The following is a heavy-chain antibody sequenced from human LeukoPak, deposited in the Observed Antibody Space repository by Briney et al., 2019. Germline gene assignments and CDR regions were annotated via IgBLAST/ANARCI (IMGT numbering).Heavy chain of an antibody. J-gene: IGHJ4*02. Sequence: SETLSLTCTVSGGSISSYYWSWIRQPPGKGLEWIGYIYYSGSTNYNPSLKSRVTISVDTSKNQFSLKLSSVTAADTAVYYCGRGPWVGESFKIDYWGQGILVTVSS. V-gene: IGHV4-59*01. CDR3: GRGPWVGESFKIDY. CDR2: IYYSGST. D-gene: IGHD3-10*01. CDR1: GGSISSYY.